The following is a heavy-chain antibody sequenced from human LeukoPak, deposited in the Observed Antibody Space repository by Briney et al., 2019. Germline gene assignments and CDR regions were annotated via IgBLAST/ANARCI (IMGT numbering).Heavy chain of an antibody. CDR2: INHSGST. CDR3: ASGRRGSSGWPRNWFGP. Sequence: PSETLSLTCAVYGGSFSGYYWSWIRQPPGKGLEWIGEINHSGSTNYNPSLKSRVTISVDTSKNQFSLKLSSVTAADTAVYYCASGRRGSSGWPRNWFGPWGQGTLVTVSS. V-gene: IGHV4-34*01. D-gene: IGHD6-19*01. CDR1: GGSFSGYY. J-gene: IGHJ5*02.